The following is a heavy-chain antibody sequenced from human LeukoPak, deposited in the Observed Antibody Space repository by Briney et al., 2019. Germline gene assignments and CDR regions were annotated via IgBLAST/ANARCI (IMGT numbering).Heavy chain of an antibody. CDR1: GYTFTGYY. CDR3: ARAGYCSGAACYAEGIDY. Sequence: ASVKVSCKASGYTFTGYYMHWVRQAPGQGLEWMGWINPNSGGTNYAQKFQGRVTMTRDTSISTAYMELSSLRSDDTAIYYCARAGYCSGAACYAEGIDYWGQGTLVTVSS. CDR2: INPNSGGT. D-gene: IGHD2-2*01. V-gene: IGHV1-2*02. J-gene: IGHJ4*02.